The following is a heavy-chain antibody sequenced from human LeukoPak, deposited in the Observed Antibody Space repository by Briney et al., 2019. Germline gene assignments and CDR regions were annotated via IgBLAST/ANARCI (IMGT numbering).Heavy chain of an antibody. J-gene: IGHJ4*02. D-gene: IGHD3-22*01. Sequence: PGRSLRLSCAASGFTFDDYAMHWVRQAPGKGLEWVSGISWNSGSIGYADSVKGRFTISRDNAKNSLYLQMNSLRAEDTALYYCAKSPRGYYDSSGLGDFDYWGQGTLVTVSS. V-gene: IGHV3-9*01. CDR3: AKSPRGYYDSSGLGDFDY. CDR2: ISWNSGSI. CDR1: GFTFDDYA.